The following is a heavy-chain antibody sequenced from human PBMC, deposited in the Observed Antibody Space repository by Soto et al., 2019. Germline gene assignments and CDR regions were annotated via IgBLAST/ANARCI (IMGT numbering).Heavy chain of an antibody. J-gene: IGHJ4*02. CDR3: FDY. CDR1: AFTFSNYT. V-gene: IGHV3-30*04. Sequence: GGSLRLSCAASAFTFSNYTMHWVRQAPGKGLEWVALMSYDGSDKYYADAVKGRFTISRDNSKNTLYLKMDSLRVEDTALYYYFDYWGQGTLVTVSS. CDR2: MSYDGSDK.